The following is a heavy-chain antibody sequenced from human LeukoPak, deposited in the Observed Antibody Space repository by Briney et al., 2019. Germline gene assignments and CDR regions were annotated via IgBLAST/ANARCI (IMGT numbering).Heavy chain of an antibody. CDR1: GGSISSSSYY. D-gene: IGHD6-19*01. CDR2: IYYSGST. J-gene: IGHJ4*02. Sequence: KLSETLSLTCTVSGGSISSSSYYWGWIRQPPGKGLEWIGSIYYSGSTYYNPSLKSRVTISVDTSKNQFSLKLSSVTAADTAVYYCARDRYSSGWSDWGQGTLVTVSS. V-gene: IGHV4-39*07. CDR3: ARDRYSSGWSD.